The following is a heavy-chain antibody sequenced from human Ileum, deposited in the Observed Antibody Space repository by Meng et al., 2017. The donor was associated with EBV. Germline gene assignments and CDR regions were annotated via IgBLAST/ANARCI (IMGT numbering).Heavy chain of an antibody. V-gene: IGHV3-33*01. J-gene: IGHJ2*01. D-gene: IGHD3-10*01. CDR1: KFTFKNYG. CDR2: IWYDGSNK. Sequence: QGQRVEAGGGVVQPGRSLSLSCAASKFTFKNYGMHWVRQAPGKGLEWVAVIWYDGSNKYYADSVRGRFTVTRDNSKNTLYLQMDSLRAEDTAVYYCARDIRSWYFDLWGRGTLVTVSS. CDR3: ARDIRSWYFDL.